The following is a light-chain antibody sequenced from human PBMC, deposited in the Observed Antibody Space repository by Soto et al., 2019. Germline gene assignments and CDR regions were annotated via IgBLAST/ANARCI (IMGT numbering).Light chain of an antibody. Sequence: DIPMTQSPSSLSASVGDRVTITCRASQNISDSLNWYQHKPGQAPKLLIYAASSLQSGVPSRFSGSGSETDFTLTISSLQPEDFASYFCQRSWTFGQWTKL. CDR3: QRSWT. CDR2: AAS. V-gene: IGKV1-39*01. CDR1: QNISDS. J-gene: IGKJ2*01.